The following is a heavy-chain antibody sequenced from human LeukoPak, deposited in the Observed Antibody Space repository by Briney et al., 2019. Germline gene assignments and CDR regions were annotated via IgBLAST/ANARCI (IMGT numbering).Heavy chain of an antibody. D-gene: IGHD1-14*01. CDR2: LYSDGNT. J-gene: IGHJ4*02. Sequence: GGSLRLSCAASGFTFSSYWMHWVRQAPGKGLVWVSVLYSDGNTKYADSVQGRFTISRDNSKNTLYLEMNSLSPDDTAVYYCARGVEPLAANTLAYWGQGNLVTVSS. CDR3: ARGVEPLAANTLAY. CDR1: GFTFSSYW. V-gene: IGHV3-53*01.